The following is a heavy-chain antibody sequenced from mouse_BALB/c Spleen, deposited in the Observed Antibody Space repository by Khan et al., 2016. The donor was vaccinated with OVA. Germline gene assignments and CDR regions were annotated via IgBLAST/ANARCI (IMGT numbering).Heavy chain of an antibody. CDR3: ARPGLRRGAWFAY. J-gene: IGHJ3*01. CDR2: ISTYSGNT. V-gene: IGHV1S137*01. CDR1: GYTFTDYA. D-gene: IGHD2-2*01. Sequence: QVQLQQSGPELVRPGVSVKISCKGSGYTFTDYAMHWVKQSHAKSLEWIGVISTYSGNTNYNQKFKGKATMTVDKSYRTAYMELARLTSEDSAIYYFARPGLRRGAWFAYWGQGTLVTVSA.